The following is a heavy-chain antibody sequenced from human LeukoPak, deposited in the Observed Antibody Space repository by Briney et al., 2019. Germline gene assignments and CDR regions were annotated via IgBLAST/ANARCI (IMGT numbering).Heavy chain of an antibody. D-gene: IGHD3-10*01. CDR1: GYTFTSYA. V-gene: IGHV1-3*01. J-gene: IGHJ4*02. CDR2: INAGNGNT. CDR3: ARTQYYGSGSYPFDY. Sequence: ASVKVTCKASGYTFTSYAMHWVRQAPGQRLEWMGWINAGNGNTKYSQKFQGRVTITRDTSASTAYMELSSLRSEDTAVYYCARTQYYGSGSYPFDYWGQGTLVTVSS.